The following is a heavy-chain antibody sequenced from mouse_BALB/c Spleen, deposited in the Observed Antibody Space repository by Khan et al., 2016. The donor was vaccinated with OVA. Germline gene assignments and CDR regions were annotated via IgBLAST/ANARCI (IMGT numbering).Heavy chain of an antibody. CDR1: GYSFTNYG. CDR2: INTYTGEP. Sequence: QIQLVQSGPELKKPGETVKISCKASGYSFTNYGMNWVKQAPGKGLKWMGWINTYTGEPTYVDDFKGRFAFSLETSASTAYLQINNLKNEDTATYFCASGGYWYFAVWGAGTTVIVSS. V-gene: IGHV9-3-1*01. D-gene: IGHD1-1*02. CDR3: ASGGYWYFAV. J-gene: IGHJ1*01.